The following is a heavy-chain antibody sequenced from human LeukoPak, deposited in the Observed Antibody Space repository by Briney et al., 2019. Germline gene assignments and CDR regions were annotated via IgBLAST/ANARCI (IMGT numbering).Heavy chain of an antibody. J-gene: IGHJ4*02. V-gene: IGHV5-51*01. CDR3: ARTQYHYDSSGIDTGGLNY. CDR1: GYSFTSYW. Sequence: GESLKISCKGSGYSFTSYWIGWVRQMPGKGLEWMGIIYPGDSDTRYSPSFQGQVTISADKSISTAYLQWSSLKASDTAMYYCARTQYHYDSSGIDTGGLNYWGQGTLVTVSS. D-gene: IGHD3-22*01. CDR2: IYPGDSDT.